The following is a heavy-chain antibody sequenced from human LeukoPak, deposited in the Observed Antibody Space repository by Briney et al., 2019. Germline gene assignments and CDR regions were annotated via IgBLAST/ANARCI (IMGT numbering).Heavy chain of an antibody. Sequence: GGSLRLSCAASGFTFSSYAMSWVRQAPGKGLEWVSAISGSGGSTYYADSLKGRFTISRDNSKNTLYLQMNSLRAEDTAVYYCAKGTLTWNYGLTYYMDVWGKGTTVTVSS. CDR3: AKGTLTWNYGLTYYMDV. D-gene: IGHD1-7*01. CDR1: GFTFSSYA. V-gene: IGHV3-23*01. J-gene: IGHJ6*03. CDR2: ISGSGGST.